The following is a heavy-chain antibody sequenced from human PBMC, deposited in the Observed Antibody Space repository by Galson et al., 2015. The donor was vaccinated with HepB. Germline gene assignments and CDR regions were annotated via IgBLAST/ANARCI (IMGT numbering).Heavy chain of an antibody. CDR1: GFTFSSYS. V-gene: IGHV3-48*02. D-gene: IGHD6-19*01. CDR3: ASLRYSGGWYQDY. Sequence: SLRLSCAASGFTFSSYSLNWVRQAPGKGLEWVSYISSSSSTIYYADSVKGRFTISRDNAKNSLYLQMNSLRDEDTAVYYCASLRYSGGWYQDYWGQGTLVTVSS. CDR2: ISSSSSTI. J-gene: IGHJ4*02.